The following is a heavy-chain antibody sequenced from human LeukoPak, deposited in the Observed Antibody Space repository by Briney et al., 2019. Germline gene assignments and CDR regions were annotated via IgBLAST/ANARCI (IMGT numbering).Heavy chain of an antibody. CDR3: ASVPYYYDSSGYYYDY. CDR2: IIPIFGTA. CDR1: GGTFSSYA. Sequence: SVKVSCKASGGTFSSYAISWVRQAPGQGLEWMGGIIPIFGTANYAQKSQGRVTITADESTSTAYMELSSLRSQDTAVYYCASVPYYYDSSGYYYDYWGQGTLVTVSS. D-gene: IGHD3-22*01. J-gene: IGHJ4*02. V-gene: IGHV1-69*13.